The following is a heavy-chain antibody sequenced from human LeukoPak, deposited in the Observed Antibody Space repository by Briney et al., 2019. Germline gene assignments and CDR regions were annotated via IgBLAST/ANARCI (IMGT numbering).Heavy chain of an antibody. CDR2: IRNKAQRYTT. J-gene: IGHJ4*02. CDR1: GFTFSDLY. Sequence: PGGSLRLSCAASGFTFSDLYMNWVRQAPGKGLEWVGRIRNKAQRYTTEYATSGKGRFTISRDDSQNSLFLQMNSLKTEDTAVYYCARDTSASPDDYWGPGTLVTVSS. D-gene: IGHD1-26*01. V-gene: IGHV3-72*01. CDR3: ARDTSASPDDY.